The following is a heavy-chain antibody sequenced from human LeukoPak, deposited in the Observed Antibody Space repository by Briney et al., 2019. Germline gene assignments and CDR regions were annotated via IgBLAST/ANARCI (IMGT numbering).Heavy chain of an antibody. CDR3: ARDDSIGYPPLGY. CDR1: GYTFTSYD. D-gene: IGHD3-22*01. Sequence: ASVKVSCKPSGYTFTSYDINSVRPAPGQGLEWMGWMNPNSGDTGYAQKFQGRLTMTTNTSINTSYMELSSLRSEDTAVYYCARDDSIGYPPLGYWGQGTLVTVSS. J-gene: IGHJ4*02. V-gene: IGHV1-8*02. CDR2: MNPNSGDT.